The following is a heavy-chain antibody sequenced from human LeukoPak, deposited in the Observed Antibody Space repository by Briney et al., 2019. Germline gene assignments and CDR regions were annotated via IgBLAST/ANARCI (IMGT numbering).Heavy chain of an antibody. CDR3: AKDRKLVQDAFDI. CDR1: GFTFSSYA. Sequence: GGSLRLSCTASGFTFSSYAMSWVRQAPGKGLEWVSTISGSGGSTYYTDSVKGRFTISRDNSKNTLYLQMNSLRAEYTAVYYCAKDRKLVQDAFDIWAQGTMVTVSS. V-gene: IGHV3-23*01. D-gene: IGHD6-13*01. CDR2: ISGSGGST. J-gene: IGHJ3*02.